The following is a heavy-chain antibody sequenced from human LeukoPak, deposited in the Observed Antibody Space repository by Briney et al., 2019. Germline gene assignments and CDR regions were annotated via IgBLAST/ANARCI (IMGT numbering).Heavy chain of an antibody. J-gene: IGHJ4*02. CDR2: INHSGST. CDR3: ARCFRQYSSSCPFGY. V-gene: IGHV4-34*01. Sequence: SETLSLTCAVYGGSFSGYYWSWIRQPPGKGLEGIGEINHSGSTNYNPSLKSRVTISVDTSKNQFSLTLSSVTAADTAVYYCARCFRQYSSSCPFGYCGEGTLGTVSS. D-gene: IGHD6-13*01. CDR1: GGSFSGYY.